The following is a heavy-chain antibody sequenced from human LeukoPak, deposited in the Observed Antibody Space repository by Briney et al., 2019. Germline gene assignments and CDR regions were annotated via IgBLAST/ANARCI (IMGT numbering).Heavy chain of an antibody. V-gene: IGHV3-21*01. CDR2: ISSSSSYI. CDR3: ARDHEGGFDI. D-gene: IGHD2-15*01. CDR1: GFTFSSYS. J-gene: IGHJ3*02. Sequence: KPGGSLRLSCAASGFTFSSYSMNWVRQAPGRGLEWVSSISSSSSYIYYADSVKGRFTISRDNAKNSLYLQMNSLRAEDTAVYYCARDHEGGFDIWGQGTMVTVSS.